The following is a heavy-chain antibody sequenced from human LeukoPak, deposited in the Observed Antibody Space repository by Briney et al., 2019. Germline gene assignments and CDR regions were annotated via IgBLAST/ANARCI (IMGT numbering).Heavy chain of an antibody. CDR1: GGSISSSNW. CDR3: ARAHRNYDILTGYFSKYYYFDY. D-gene: IGHD3-9*01. J-gene: IGHJ4*02. V-gene: IGHV4-4*02. Sequence: SETLSLTCAVSGGSISSSNWWSWVRQPPGKGLEWIGEIYHSGSTNYNPSLKSRVTISVDKSKNQFSLKLSSVTAADTAVYYCARAHRNYDILTGYFSKYYYFDYWGQGTLVTVSS. CDR2: IYHSGST.